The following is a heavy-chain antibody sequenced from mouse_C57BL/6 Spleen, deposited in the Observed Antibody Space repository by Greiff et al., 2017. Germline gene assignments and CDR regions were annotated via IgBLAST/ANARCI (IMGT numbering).Heavy chain of an antibody. V-gene: IGHV1-5*01. J-gene: IGHJ4*01. CDR2: IYPGNSDT. Sequence: VQLKESGTVLARPGASVKMSCKTSGYTFTSYWMHWVKQRPGQGLEWIGAIYPGNSDTSYNQKFKGKAKLTAVTSASTAYMELSSLTNEDSAVYYCTTSYYSNYLYAMDDWGQGTSVTVSS. CDR3: TTSYYSNYLYAMDD. D-gene: IGHD2-5*01. CDR1: GYTFTSYW.